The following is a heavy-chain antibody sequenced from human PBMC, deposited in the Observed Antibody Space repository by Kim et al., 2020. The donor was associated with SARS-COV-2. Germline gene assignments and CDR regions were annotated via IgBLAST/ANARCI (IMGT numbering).Heavy chain of an antibody. CDR2: ISYDGSNK. Sequence: GGSLRLSCAASGFTFSSYGMHWVRQAPGKGLEWVAVISYDGSNKYYADSVKGRFTISRDNSKNTLYLQMNSLRAEDTAVYYCAKDATDCSSTSCYAHRALLDYWGQGTLVTVSS. J-gene: IGHJ4*02. CDR3: AKDATDCSSTSCYAHRALLDY. CDR1: GFTFSSYG. D-gene: IGHD2-2*01. V-gene: IGHV3-30*18.